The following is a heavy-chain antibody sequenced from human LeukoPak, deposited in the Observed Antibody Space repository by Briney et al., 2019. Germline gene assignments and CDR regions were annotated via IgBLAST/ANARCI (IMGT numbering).Heavy chain of an antibody. CDR3: ARVYNWNSSGLGAPRD. D-gene: IGHD1-7*01. CDR1: GYSISSGYY. J-gene: IGHJ4*02. Sequence: SETLSLTCTVSGYSISSGYYGGWIRQPPGKGLEWIGSIYHSGSTYYNPSLKSRVTISVDTSKNQFSLKLSSVTAADTAVYYCARVYNWNSSGLGAPRDWGRGTQVTVSS. V-gene: IGHV4-38-2*02. CDR2: IYHSGST.